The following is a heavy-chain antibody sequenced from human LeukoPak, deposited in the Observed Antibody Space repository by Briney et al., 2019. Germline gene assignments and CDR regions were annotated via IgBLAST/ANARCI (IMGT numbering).Heavy chain of an antibody. D-gene: IGHD5-18*01. J-gene: IGHJ5*02. CDR3: ARDHGYGYSYGYVPFDP. CDR1: GFTFSSSA. Sequence: PGGSLRLSCAASGFTFSSSAMSWVRQVPGKGLEWVSGISASGGSTNYADSVKGRFTVSRDNSKNTLYLHMNSLRAEDTAVYHCARDHGYGYSYGYVPFDPWGQGTLVTVSS. V-gene: IGHV3-23*01. CDR2: ISASGGST.